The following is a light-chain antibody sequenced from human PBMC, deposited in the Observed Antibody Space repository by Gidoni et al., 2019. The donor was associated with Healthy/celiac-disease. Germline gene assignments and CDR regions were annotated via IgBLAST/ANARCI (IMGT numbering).Light chain of an antibody. J-gene: IGKJ3*01. CDR2: AAS. CDR3: PQSYSTPPT. CDR1: QSISSY. V-gene: IGKV1-39*01. Sequence: DIQMTQSPSSLSASVGDRVTITCRASQSISSYGNRYQQKPGKAPKLLIYAASSLQSGVPSRFSGSGSGPDFTLTIRSLQPEDFATYYCPQSYSTPPTFXPXTNVDIK.